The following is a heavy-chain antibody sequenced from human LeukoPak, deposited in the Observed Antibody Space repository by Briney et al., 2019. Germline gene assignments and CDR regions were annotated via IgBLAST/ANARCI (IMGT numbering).Heavy chain of an antibody. Sequence: SVKVSCKASGGTFSSYAISWVRQAPGQGLEWMGRIIPIFGTANYAQKFQGRVTITTDESTSTAYMELSSLRSEDTAVYYCARSFPHHYDSSGYSDWGQGTLVTVSS. CDR1: GGTFSSYA. CDR2: IIPIFGTA. V-gene: IGHV1-69*05. J-gene: IGHJ4*02. CDR3: ARSFPHHYDSSGYSD. D-gene: IGHD3-22*01.